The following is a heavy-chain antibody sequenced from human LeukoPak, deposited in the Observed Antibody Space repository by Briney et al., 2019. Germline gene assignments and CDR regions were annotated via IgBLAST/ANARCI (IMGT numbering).Heavy chain of an antibody. J-gene: IGHJ3*02. CDR1: GFTFSNAW. CDR2: IKSKTDGGTT. V-gene: IGHV3-15*01. D-gene: IGHD3-3*01. Sequence: PGGSLRLSCAASGFTFSNAWMSWVRQAPGKGLEWVGRIKSKTDGGTTDYAAPVKGRFTISRDNSKNTLYLQMNSLRAEDTAVYYCAKDSIWSGAKEGAFDIWGQGTMVTVSS. CDR3: AKDSIWSGAKEGAFDI.